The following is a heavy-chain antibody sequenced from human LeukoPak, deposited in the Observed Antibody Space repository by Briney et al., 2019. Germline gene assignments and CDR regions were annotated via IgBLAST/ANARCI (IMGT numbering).Heavy chain of an antibody. Sequence: GGSLRLSCAASGFTVSSNYISWVRQAPGTGLKWVSVIYASGSPYYADSVKGRFSVSRDNSKNTLYLQMGSLRAEDMAVYYCARGPHTPGDHTIFGVAVFDWGQGTLVTVSS. J-gene: IGHJ4*02. V-gene: IGHV3-66*01. CDR1: GFTVSSNY. CDR3: ARGPHTPGDHTIFGVAVFD. D-gene: IGHD3-3*01. CDR2: IYASGSP.